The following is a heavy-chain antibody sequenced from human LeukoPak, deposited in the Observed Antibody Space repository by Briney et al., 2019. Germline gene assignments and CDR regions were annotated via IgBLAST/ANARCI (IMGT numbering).Heavy chain of an antibody. CDR2: INHSGST. Sequence: SETLSLTCAVYGGSFSGYYWSWIRQPPGKGLEWIGEINHSGSTNYNPSLKSRVTKSVDTSKNQFSLKLSSVTAADTAVYYCARGRPPNPWGQGTLVTVSS. CDR1: GGSFSGYY. J-gene: IGHJ5*02. CDR3: ARGRPPNP. V-gene: IGHV4-34*01.